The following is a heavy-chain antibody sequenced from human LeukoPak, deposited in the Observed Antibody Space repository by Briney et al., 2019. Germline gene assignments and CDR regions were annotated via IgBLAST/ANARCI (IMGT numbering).Heavy chain of an antibody. Sequence: PSETLSLTCTVSGYSISSGYYWGWIRQPPGKGLEWIGSIYHSGGTYYNPSLKSRVTISVDTSKNQFSLKLSSVTAADTAVYYCARIASGVVVVAATYYDSSGYVDYWGQGTLVTVSS. D-gene: IGHD2-15*01. V-gene: IGHV4-38-2*02. CDR1: GYSISSGYY. J-gene: IGHJ4*02. CDR2: IYHSGGT. CDR3: ARIASGVVVVAATYYDSSGYVDY.